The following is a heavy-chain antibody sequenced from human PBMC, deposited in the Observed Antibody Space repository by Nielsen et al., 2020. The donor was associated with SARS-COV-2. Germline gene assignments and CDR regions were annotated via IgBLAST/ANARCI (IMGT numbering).Heavy chain of an antibody. CDR2: IYNSGTT. Sequence: SETLSLTFTVPGGPISSFYWSWIRQSPGKGLEWIGYIYNSGTTNYNPSLKSRVTMSLDTSRNQFSLKLSSVTAADTAVYYCASCSTSCYLFDYWGQGTLVTVSS. V-gene: IGHV4-59*01. J-gene: IGHJ4*02. CDR1: GGPISSFY. CDR3: ASCSTSCYLFDY. D-gene: IGHD2-2*01.